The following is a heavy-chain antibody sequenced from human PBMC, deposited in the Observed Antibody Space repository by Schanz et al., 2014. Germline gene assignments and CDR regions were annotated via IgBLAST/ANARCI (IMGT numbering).Heavy chain of an antibody. D-gene: IGHD3-10*01. CDR2: IGGDASRT. J-gene: IGHJ5*02. CDR3: ASAPPLVRGIAGWFGP. V-gene: IGHV3-23*04. Sequence: EIHLVESGGGLVMPGGSLRLSCAASGFTFNGAYMTWVRQAPGKGPEWVSAIGGDASRTYYADSVKGRFTISRDNSKSTLYLKKNTLRANARAVYYSASAPPLVRGIAGWFGPWGQGSLVTVSS. CDR1: GFTFNGAY.